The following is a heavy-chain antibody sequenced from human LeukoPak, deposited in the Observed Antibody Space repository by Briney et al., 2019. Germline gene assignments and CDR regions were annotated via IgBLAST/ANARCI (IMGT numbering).Heavy chain of an antibody. CDR1: GGSISSGGYS. D-gene: IGHD6-13*01. Sequence: PSQTLSLTCAVSGGSISSGGYSWSWIRQPPGKGLEWIGYIYHSGSTYYNPSLKSRVTISVDRSKNQFSLKLSSVTAADTAVYYCARDSWYGLNGMDVWGQGTTVAVSS. CDR3: ARDSWYGLNGMDV. V-gene: IGHV4-30-2*01. J-gene: IGHJ6*02. CDR2: IYHSGST.